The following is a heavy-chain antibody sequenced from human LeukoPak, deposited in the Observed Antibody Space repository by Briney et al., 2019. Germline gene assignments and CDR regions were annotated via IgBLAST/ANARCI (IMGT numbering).Heavy chain of an antibody. Sequence: PSQTLSLTCTVSGGSISSGNYYWSWIRQPAGQGLEWIGRIWADGAPTYRPSLKSRVSISVDVSKTQFSLKLTSVTAADTAVYYCAREGSDNCSSTSCYTYDAFDIWGQGTMVTVSS. CDR1: GGSISSGNYY. J-gene: IGHJ3*02. CDR3: AREGSDNCSSTSCYTYDAFDI. CDR2: IWADGAP. V-gene: IGHV4-61*02. D-gene: IGHD2-2*02.